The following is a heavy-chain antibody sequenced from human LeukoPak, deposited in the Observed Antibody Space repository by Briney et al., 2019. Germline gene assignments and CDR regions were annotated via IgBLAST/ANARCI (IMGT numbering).Heavy chain of an antibody. CDR1: GASINDYY. D-gene: IGHD1-26*01. Sequence: SETLSLTCTVSGASINDYYWNWIRQPPGKGLEWIGYIYYNGDTNYNPSLKSRVTISIGTSKTQFSLKLNSVTAADTAIYYCARAPPGSYPYVDAFDIWGHGTMVTISS. J-gene: IGHJ3*02. CDR3: ARAPPGSYPYVDAFDI. CDR2: IYYNGDT. V-gene: IGHV4-59*01.